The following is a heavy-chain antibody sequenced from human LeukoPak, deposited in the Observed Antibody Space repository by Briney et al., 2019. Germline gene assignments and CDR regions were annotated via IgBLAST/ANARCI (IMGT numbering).Heavy chain of an antibody. D-gene: IGHD5-18*01. CDR3: AKSHGYSYGFDY. CDR1: GFTFSRYG. CDR2: ISYDASNK. J-gene: IGHJ4*02. Sequence: GGSLRLSCAASGFTFSRYGMHWVRQTSGKGLEWVAVISYDASNKYYADSVKGRFTISRDNSKNTLYLQMNSLRAEDTAVYYCAKSHGYSYGFDYWGQGTLVTVSS. V-gene: IGHV3-30*18.